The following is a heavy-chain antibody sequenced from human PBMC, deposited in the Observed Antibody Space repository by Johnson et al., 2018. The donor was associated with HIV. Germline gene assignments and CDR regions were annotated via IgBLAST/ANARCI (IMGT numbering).Heavy chain of an antibody. Sequence: VQLVESGGGVVQPGRSLRLSCAASGFTFGSYAMHWVRQAPGKGLEWVSPISGSDHSTYYANSVKGRFTISRDNSKNTLYLQMGSLRAEDMAVYYCARESTATRGDAFDIWGQGTMVTVS. D-gene: IGHD4-17*01. CDR3: ARESTATRGDAFDI. J-gene: IGHJ3*02. V-gene: IGHV3-64*01. CDR2: ISGSDHST. CDR1: GFTFGSYA.